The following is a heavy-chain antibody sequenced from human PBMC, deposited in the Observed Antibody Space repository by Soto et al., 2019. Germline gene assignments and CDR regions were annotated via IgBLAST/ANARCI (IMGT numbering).Heavy chain of an antibody. D-gene: IGHD3-10*01. CDR2: IYYSGST. Sequence: QLQLQESGPGLVKPSETLSLTCTVSGGSISSSSYYWGWIRQPPGKGLEWIGSIYYSGSTYYNPSLKSRVTISVDTSKNQFSRKLSSVTAADTAVYYCARRSWDDTPYGSGNMDVWGQGTTVTVSS. CDR3: ARRSWDDTPYGSGNMDV. CDR1: GGSISSSSYY. V-gene: IGHV4-39*01. J-gene: IGHJ6*02.